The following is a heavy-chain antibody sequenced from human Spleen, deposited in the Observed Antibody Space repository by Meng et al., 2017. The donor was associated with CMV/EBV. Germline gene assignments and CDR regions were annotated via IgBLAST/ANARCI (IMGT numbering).Heavy chain of an antibody. CDR1: GGSISSSSYY. V-gene: IGHV4-39*01. Sequence: SETLSLTCSVSGGSISSSSYYWGWIRQPPGKGLEWIGSIYYSGSTYYNPPPKSRVTISVDTSKNQFSLKLSSVTAADTAVHYCARLDNLGTASFDYWDQGTLVTVSS. D-gene: IGHD6-13*01. CDR3: ARLDNLGTASFDY. J-gene: IGHJ4*02. CDR2: IYYSGST.